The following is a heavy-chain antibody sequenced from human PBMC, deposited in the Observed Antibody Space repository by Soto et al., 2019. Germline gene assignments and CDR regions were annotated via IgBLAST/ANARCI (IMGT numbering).Heavy chain of an antibody. J-gene: IGHJ6*03. D-gene: IGHD1-7*01. V-gene: IGHV1-18*01. CDR3: ARAATTRAPHQLELLGGYYYYYIDV. CDR1: GYTFTSYG. Sequence: QVQLVQSGGEVKKPGASVKVSCKASGYTFTSYGISWVRQAPGQGLEWMGWISAYNGDSNYPQKLQRRVTMTIDTSTNTAYMDLRRLRSDDTAVYYCARAATTRAPHQLELLGGYYYYYIDVWGKGTTVSVSS. CDR2: ISAYNGDS.